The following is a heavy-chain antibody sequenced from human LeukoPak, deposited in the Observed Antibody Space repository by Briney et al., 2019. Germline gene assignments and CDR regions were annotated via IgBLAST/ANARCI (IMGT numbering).Heavy chain of an antibody. Sequence: PGGSLRLSCAASGFTVNRTYMSWVRQAPGRGLEWVSVIYSGGATYYSDSVKGRFTISRDNSKNTLYLQMNSLRAEDTAVYYCARAYYSSTSCYSPRPFTFDYWGQGTLVTVSS. V-gene: IGHV3-66*01. D-gene: IGHD2-2*01. CDR3: ARAYYSSTSCYSPRPFTFDY. CDR2: IYSGGAT. CDR1: GFTVNRTY. J-gene: IGHJ4*02.